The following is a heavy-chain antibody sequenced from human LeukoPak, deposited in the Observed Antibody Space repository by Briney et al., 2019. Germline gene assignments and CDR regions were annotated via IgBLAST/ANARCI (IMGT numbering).Heavy chain of an antibody. Sequence: SETLSLTCTVSGGSISSYYWSWIRQPPGKGLEWIGYIYYSGSTNYNPSLKSRVTISVDTSKNQFSLKLSSVTAADTAVYYCASTYYYDKSDYWGQGTLVTVSS. CDR2: IYYSGST. J-gene: IGHJ4*02. D-gene: IGHD3-22*01. CDR3: ASTYYYDKSDY. V-gene: IGHV4-59*08. CDR1: GGSISSYY.